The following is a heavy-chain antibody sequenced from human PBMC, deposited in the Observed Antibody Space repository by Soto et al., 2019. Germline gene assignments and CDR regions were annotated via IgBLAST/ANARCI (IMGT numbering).Heavy chain of an antibody. CDR3: ARDGSTSYYYYYYYMDV. V-gene: IGHV1-8*01. CDR1: GYTFTSYD. Sequence: ASVKVSCKASGYTFTSYDINWVRQATGQGLEWMGWMNPNSGNTGYAQKFQGRVTMTRNTSISTAYMELSSLRSEDTAVYYCARDGSTSYYYYYYYMDVWGKGTTVTVSS. D-gene: IGHD2-2*01. J-gene: IGHJ6*03. CDR2: MNPNSGNT.